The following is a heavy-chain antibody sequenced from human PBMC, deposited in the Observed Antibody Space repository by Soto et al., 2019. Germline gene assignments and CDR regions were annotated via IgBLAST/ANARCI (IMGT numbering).Heavy chain of an antibody. D-gene: IGHD1-1*01. CDR3: ASWTNGYWYFDL. CDR2: IYYSGST. Sequence: QVQLQESGPGLVKPSQTLSLTCTVSGGSISSGDYYWSWIRQPPGKGLEWIGYIYYSGSTYYNPSLKSRVTTSVDTSKYRCSLKLGPVIAADTAVYYCASWTNGYWYFDLWGRGTLVTVSS. CDR1: GGSISSGDYY. V-gene: IGHV4-30-4*01. J-gene: IGHJ2*01.